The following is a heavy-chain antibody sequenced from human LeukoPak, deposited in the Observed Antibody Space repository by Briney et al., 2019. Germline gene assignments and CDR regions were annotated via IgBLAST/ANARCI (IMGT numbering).Heavy chain of an antibody. CDR3: ARDQGGSSWFDY. V-gene: IGHV3-48*02. CDR1: GFTFSSYS. CDR2: ISRSRTTI. J-gene: IGHJ4*02. D-gene: IGHD6-13*01. Sequence: GGSLRLSCAASGFTFSSYSFNWVRQAPGKGLEWVSYISRSRTTICYADSVQGRFTISRDNAKNSVYLQMNSLRDDDTAVYYCARDQGGSSWFDYWGQGALVSVSS.